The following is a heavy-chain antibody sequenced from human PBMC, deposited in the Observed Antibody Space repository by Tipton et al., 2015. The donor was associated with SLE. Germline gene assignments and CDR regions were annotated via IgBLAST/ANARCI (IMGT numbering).Heavy chain of an antibody. V-gene: IGHV4-61*05. CDR2: INHGGST. D-gene: IGHD3-16*02. CDR3: AQAHLWGSYRYASDI. CDR1: GGSISESTYY. J-gene: IGHJ3*02. Sequence: TLSLTCTVSGGSISESTYYWSWIRQPPGKGLEWIGEINHGGSTNYNPSLKSRVTISVDTSKNQFSLKLSSVTAADTAVYYCAQAHLWGSYRYASDIWGQGTMVTVSS.